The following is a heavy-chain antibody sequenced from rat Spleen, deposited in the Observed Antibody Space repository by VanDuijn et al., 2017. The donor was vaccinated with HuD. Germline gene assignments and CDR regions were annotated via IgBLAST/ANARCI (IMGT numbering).Heavy chain of an antibody. CDR2: INYSGST. J-gene: IGHJ2*01. CDR1: GYPITSNY. Sequence: EVQLQESGPGLVKPSQSLSLTCSVTGYPITSNYWGWIRKFPGNKMEWIGHINYSGSTTYNPSLKSRISITRDTSKNQFFLQLNSVTTEDTATYYCTREGNSGYDYWGQGVMVTVSS. CDR3: TREGNSGYDY. V-gene: IGHV3-1*01. D-gene: IGHD4-3*01.